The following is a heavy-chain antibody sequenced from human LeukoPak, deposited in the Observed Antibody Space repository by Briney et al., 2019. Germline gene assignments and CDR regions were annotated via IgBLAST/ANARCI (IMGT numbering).Heavy chain of an antibody. CDR3: ARFLYSSGWYQPYYFDY. D-gene: IGHD6-19*01. V-gene: IGHV4-34*01. J-gene: IGHJ4*02. CDR2: INHSGST. CDR1: GGSFSGYY. Sequence: SETLSLTCGVYGGSFSGYYWSWIRQPPGKGLEWIGEINHSGSTNYNPSLKSRVTISVDTSKNQFSLKLSSVTAADTAVYYCARFLYSSGWYQPYYFDYWGQGTLVTVSS.